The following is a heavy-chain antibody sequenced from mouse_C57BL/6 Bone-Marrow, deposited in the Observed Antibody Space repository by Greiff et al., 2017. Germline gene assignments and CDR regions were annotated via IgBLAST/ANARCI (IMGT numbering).Heavy chain of an antibody. J-gene: IGHJ4*01. CDR1: GFSLTSYG. V-gene: IGHV2-6-1*01. CDR2: IWSDGST. Sequence: VKLMESGPGLVAPSQSLSITCTVSGFSLTSYGVHWVRQPPGKGLEWLVVIWSDGSTTYNSALKSRLSISKDNSKSQVFLKMNSLQTDDTAMYYCARHLYYYGSSGAMDYWGQGTSVTVSS. D-gene: IGHD1-1*01. CDR3: ARHLYYYGSSGAMDY.